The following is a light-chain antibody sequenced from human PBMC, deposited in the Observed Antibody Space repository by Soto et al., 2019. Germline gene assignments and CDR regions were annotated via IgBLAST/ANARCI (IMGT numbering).Light chain of an antibody. CDR1: QSVSSSY. CDR3: QQYGSSPT. J-gene: IGKJ1*01. V-gene: IGKV3-20*01. Sequence: EIVLTQSPGTLSLSPGERATLSCRASQSVSSSYLVWYQQKPGQAPRLLIYGASSRATGIPDRFSGSGSGTDFTLTISRLEPEDFAVYYCQQYGSSPTFGQATKVENK. CDR2: GAS.